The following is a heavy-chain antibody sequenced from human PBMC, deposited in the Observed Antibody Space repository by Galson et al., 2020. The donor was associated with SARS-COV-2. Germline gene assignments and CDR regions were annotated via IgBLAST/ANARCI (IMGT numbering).Heavy chain of an antibody. CDR2: IDPSDSYT. V-gene: IGHV5-10-1*01. Sequence: HGESLKISCKGSGYSFTNYWISWVRQMPGKGLEWMGRIDPSDSYTNYSPSFQGHVTISADKSISTAYLQWSSLKASDNAMYYCARRNYYDRSGYHYGMDVWGQGNTVTVSS. CDR1: GYSFTNYW. D-gene: IGHD3-22*01. CDR3: ARRNYYDRSGYHYGMDV. J-gene: IGHJ6*02.